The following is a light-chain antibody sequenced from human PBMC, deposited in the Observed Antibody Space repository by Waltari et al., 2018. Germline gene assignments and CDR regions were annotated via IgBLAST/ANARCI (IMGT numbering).Light chain of an antibody. J-gene: IGLJ1*01. CDR1: SSNIGGNS. CDR3: AAWDDSLNGFYV. V-gene: IGLV1-44*01. CDR2: SNN. Sequence: QSVLTQPPSASGTTGPRVTIPCSGSSSNIGGNSVNWYQQLPGPAPKLLIYSNNQRPSGVPDRFSGSKSGTSASLAISGLQSEDEADYYCAAWDDSLNGFYVFGTGTRVTVL.